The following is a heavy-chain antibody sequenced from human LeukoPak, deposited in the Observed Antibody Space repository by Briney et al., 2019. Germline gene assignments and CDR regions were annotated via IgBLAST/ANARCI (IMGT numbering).Heavy chain of an antibody. V-gene: IGHV3-30*03. CDR2: ISYDGSNK. CDR3: ASHLEGSFAWLLPAA. CDR1: VFTFIIYG. J-gene: IGHJ5*02. Sequence: GGSLRLSCAPSVFTFIIYGMHWVRQAPGKGLEWVAVISYDGSNKYYADSVKGRFTISRDNSKNTLYLQMNSLRAEDTAVYYCASHLEGSFAWLLPAAWGQGTLVTVSS. D-gene: IGHD3-9*01.